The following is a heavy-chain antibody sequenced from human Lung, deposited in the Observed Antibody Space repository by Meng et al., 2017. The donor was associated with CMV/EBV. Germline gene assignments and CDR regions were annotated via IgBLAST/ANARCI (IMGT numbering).Heavy chain of an antibody. D-gene: IGHD1-26*01. CDR1: EYTFTALY. CDR3: VRDQWVQSRGGPHY. J-gene: IGHJ4*02. Sequence: ASVKVSXKTSEYTFTALYIYWVRQAPGQGLEWVAWINPNSGATNYAPKFQGRVTVTRDTSITTAYLELSGLKSDDTAVYFCVRDQWVQSRGGPHYWGQGTLVTVSS. V-gene: IGHV1-2*02. CDR2: INPNSGAT.